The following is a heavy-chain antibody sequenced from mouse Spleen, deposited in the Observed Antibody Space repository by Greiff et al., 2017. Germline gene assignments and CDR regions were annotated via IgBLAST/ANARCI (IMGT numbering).Heavy chain of an antibody. Sequence: EVKLVESGAELVRSGASVKLSCTASGFNIKDYYMHWVKQRPEQGLEWIGWIDPENGDTEYAPKFQGKATMTADTSSNTAYLQLSSLTSEDTAVYYCNGDGNSFDYWGQGTTLTVSS. J-gene: IGHJ2*01. CDR3: NGDGNSFDY. D-gene: IGHD2-1*01. V-gene: IGHV14-4*02. CDR2: IDPENGDT. CDR1: GFNIKDYY.